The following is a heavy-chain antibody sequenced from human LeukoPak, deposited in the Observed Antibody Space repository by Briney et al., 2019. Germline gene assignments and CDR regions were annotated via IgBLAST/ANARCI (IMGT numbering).Heavy chain of an antibody. CDR1: GFTFSSYA. CDR2: ISYDGSNK. J-gene: IGHJ4*02. CDR3: ARDFEVTTMTTSRFDY. Sequence: GGSLRLSCAAPGFTFSSYAMHWVRQAPGKGLEWVAVISYDGSNKYYADSMKGRFTISRDNSKNTLYLQMNSLRAEDTAGYYCARDFEVTTMTTSRFDYWGQGTPVTVSS. V-gene: IGHV3-30*04. D-gene: IGHD4-17*01.